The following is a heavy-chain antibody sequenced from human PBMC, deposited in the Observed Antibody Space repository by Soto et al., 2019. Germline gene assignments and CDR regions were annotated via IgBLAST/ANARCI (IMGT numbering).Heavy chain of an antibody. CDR3: ARDYHDSSGFSYAGY. J-gene: IGHJ4*02. CDR1: GYTFTGYG. Sequence: QVQLVQSGGEVKKPGASVKVSCKTSGYTFTGYGISWVRQAPGQGPEWMGWISPYNGNTKYAQSLQGRVTMTTDTSTSTAYMDLRSLRSDDTAVYYCARDYHDSSGFSYAGYWGQGTLVNVSS. D-gene: IGHD3-22*01. CDR2: ISPYNGNT. V-gene: IGHV1-18*01.